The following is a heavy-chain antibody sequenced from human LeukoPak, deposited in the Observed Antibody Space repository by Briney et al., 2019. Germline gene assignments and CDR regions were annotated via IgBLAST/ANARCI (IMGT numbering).Heavy chain of an antibody. V-gene: IGHV3-11*01. CDR2: ISSSGSTI. J-gene: IGHJ6*02. CDR1: GFTFSDNY. CDR3: ARDREQLDVYYYYGMDV. Sequence: PGGSLRLSCAASGFTFSDNYMSWIRQAPGKGLEWVSYISSSGSTIYYADSVKGRFTISRDNAKNSLYLQMNSLRAEDTAVYYCARDREQLDVYYYYGMDVWGQGTTVTVSS. D-gene: IGHD6-13*01.